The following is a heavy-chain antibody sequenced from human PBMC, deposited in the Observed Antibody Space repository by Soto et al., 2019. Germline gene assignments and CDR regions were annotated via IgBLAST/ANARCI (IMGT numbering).Heavy chain of an antibody. D-gene: IGHD3-10*01. V-gene: IGHV3-30*18. CDR3: AKGTLLWFGEFPKITPHYY. CDR1: GFTFSSYG. CDR2: ISYDGSNK. Sequence: GGSLRLSCAASGFTFSSYGMHWVRQAPGKGLEWVAVISYDGSNKYYADSVKGRFTISRDNSKNTLYLQMNSLRAEDTAVYYCAKGTLLWFGEFPKITPHYYWGQGT. J-gene: IGHJ4*02.